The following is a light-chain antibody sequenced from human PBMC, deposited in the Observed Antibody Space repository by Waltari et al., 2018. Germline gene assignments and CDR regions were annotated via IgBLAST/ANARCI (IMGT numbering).Light chain of an antibody. CDR3: QQYDSIVLT. J-gene: IGKJ4*01. Sequence: CRASQGFSNTFLNVYQQRPGQAPRLLIYGAPSRATGIPDRFSGSGSGTDFTLTISRLEPEDFAVYYCQQYDSIVLTFGGGTKVEI. CDR1: QGFSNTF. CDR2: GAP. V-gene: IGKV3-20*01.